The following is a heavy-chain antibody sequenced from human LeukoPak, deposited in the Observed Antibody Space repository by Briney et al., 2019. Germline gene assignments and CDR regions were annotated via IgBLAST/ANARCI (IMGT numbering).Heavy chain of an antibody. CDR1: GFTFSNYW. D-gene: IGHD3-22*01. Sequence: GGSLRLSCAASGFTFSNYWIHWVRHAPGKGLVWVSRIDNAGSITTYADSVKSRFTISRDNAENTLYLQMNSLRVEDTAVYYCVRSAFHAGSGNYYDYWGQGTLVTVSS. V-gene: IGHV3-74*03. CDR3: VRSAFHAGSGNYYDY. CDR2: IDNAGSIT. J-gene: IGHJ4*02.